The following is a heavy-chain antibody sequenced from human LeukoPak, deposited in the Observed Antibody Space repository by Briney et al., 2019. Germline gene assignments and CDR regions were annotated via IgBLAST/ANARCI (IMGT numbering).Heavy chain of an antibody. J-gene: IGHJ4*02. Sequence: SETLSLTCTVSGGSISSYYWSWIRQPPGKGLEWIGYIYYSGSTNYNPSLKSRVTISVDTSKNQFSLKLSSVTAADTAVYYCARILSSITIFGVVPSGFDYWGQGTLVTVSS. CDR3: ARILSSITIFGVVPSGFDY. V-gene: IGHV4-59*01. CDR1: GGSISSYY. CDR2: IYYSGST. D-gene: IGHD3-3*01.